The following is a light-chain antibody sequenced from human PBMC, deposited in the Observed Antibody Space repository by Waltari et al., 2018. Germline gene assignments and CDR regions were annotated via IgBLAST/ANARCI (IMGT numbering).Light chain of an antibody. CDR3: ETGGRGTWV. Sequence: QLVLTQSPSASASLGASVKLTCTLSSGHSSNIIAWLQQRPERGPRYLMKVNSDGSHSKGDDIHDRFSGSSAGAERYLTISSLQSEDEADYYCETGGRGTWVFGGGTKLTVL. CDR2: VNSDGSH. CDR1: SGHSSNI. V-gene: IGLV4-69*01. J-gene: IGLJ3*02.